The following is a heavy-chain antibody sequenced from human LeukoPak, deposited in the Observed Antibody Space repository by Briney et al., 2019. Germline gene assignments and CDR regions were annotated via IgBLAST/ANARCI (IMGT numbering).Heavy chain of an antibody. CDR1: GYTFTGYY. CDR3: ARSPLDCWRFDP. J-gene: IGHJ5*02. D-gene: IGHD2-21*01. V-gene: IGHV1-2*02. Sequence: ASVKVSCKASGYTFTGYYMHWVRQAPGQGLEWMGWINPNSGGTNYAQKFQGRVTMTRDTSISTAYMELSRLRSDDAAVYYCARSPLDCWRFDPWGQGTLVTVSS. CDR2: INPNSGGT.